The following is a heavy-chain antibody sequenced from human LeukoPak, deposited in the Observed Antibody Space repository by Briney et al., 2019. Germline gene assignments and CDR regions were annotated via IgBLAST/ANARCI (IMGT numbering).Heavy chain of an antibody. CDR1: GGSFSGYY. CDR3: ARDLSIQLWSYFDY. V-gene: IGHV4-4*07. J-gene: IGHJ4*02. CDR2: IYTSGGT. Sequence: SETLSLTCAVYGGSFSGYYWSWIRQPAGKGLEWIGRIYTSGGTNYNPSLKSRVTMSVDTSKNQFSLKLSSVTAADTAVYYCARDLSIQLWSYFDYWGQGTLVTVSS. D-gene: IGHD5-18*01.